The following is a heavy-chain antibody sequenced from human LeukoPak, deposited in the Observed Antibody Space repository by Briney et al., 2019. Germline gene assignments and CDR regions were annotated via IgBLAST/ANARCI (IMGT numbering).Heavy chain of an antibody. Sequence: PGGSLRLSCAASGFTFSSYAMSWVRQAPGKGLEWVSAISGSGGSTNYADSVKGRFTISRDNSKNTLYLQMNSLRAEDTAVYYCAKDRGSYSSSPTGYWGQGTLVTVSS. V-gene: IGHV3-23*01. J-gene: IGHJ4*02. CDR1: GFTFSSYA. D-gene: IGHD6-13*01. CDR2: ISGSGGST. CDR3: AKDRGSYSSSPTGY.